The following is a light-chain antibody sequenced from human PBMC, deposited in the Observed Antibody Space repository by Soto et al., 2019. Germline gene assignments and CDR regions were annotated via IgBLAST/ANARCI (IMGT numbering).Light chain of an antibody. J-gene: IGKJ4*01. V-gene: IGKV3-20*01. Sequence: EIVLTQSPGTLSLSPGERATLSCRASQRVGNNYLVWYQQKPGQAPRFLMYGASTRATGIPDRFSGSGSETAFTLTISRRETEDFAVYYFQMYGSTPLTFGGRTKVEIK. CDR2: GAS. CDR3: QMYGSTPLT. CDR1: QRVGNNY.